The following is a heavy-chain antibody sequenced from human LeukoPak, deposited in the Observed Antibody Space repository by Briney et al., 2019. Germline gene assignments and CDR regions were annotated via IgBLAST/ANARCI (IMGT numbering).Heavy chain of an antibody. V-gene: IGHV3-23*01. CDR3: AKDAYGSGSYDAFDI. CDR1: GFTFSTHS. J-gene: IGHJ3*02. CDR2: ISTGGLST. D-gene: IGHD3-10*01. Sequence: PGGAPRLLHAAPGFTFSTHSLNWVRQAPGKGLEWVSSISTGGLSTYYADSVKGRFTISRDNSKNTLYLQMNSLRAEDTALYYCAKDAYGSGSYDAFDIWGQGTMVTVSS.